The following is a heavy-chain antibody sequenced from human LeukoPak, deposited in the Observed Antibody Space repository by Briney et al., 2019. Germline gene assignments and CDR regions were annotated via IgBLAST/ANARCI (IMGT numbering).Heavy chain of an antibody. Sequence: GGSLRLSCAASGFTFSNAWMSWVRQAPGKGLEWVCRIKSKTDGGTTDYAAPVKGRFTISRDDSKNTLYLQMNSLKTEDTAVYYCTTEIPYGGNSLPPFDYWGQGTLVTVSS. V-gene: IGHV3-15*01. J-gene: IGHJ4*02. CDR1: GFTFSNAW. CDR2: IKSKTDGGTT. CDR3: TTEIPYGGNSLPPFDY. D-gene: IGHD4-23*01.